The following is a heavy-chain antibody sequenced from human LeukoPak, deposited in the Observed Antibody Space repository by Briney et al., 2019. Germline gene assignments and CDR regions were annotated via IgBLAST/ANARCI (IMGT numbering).Heavy chain of an antibody. Sequence: SVKVSCKASGGTFSSYAISWVRQAPGQGLEWMGGIIPIFGTANYAQKFQGRVTMTRDTSTNTDYMELSSLRSEDTAVYYCARDNSYSDSSWWFDPWGQGALVTVSS. CDR2: IIPIFGTA. CDR1: GGTFSSYA. D-gene: IGHD1-26*01. J-gene: IGHJ5*02. CDR3: ARDNSYSDSSWWFDP. V-gene: IGHV1-69*05.